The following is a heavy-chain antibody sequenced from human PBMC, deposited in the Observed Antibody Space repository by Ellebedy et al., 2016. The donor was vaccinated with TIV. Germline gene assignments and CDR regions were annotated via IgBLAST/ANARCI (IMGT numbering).Heavy chain of an antibody. D-gene: IGHD4-17*01. V-gene: IGHV3-30*03. Sequence: GESLKISCAASGFTFSDYGMHWVRQAPGKGLEWVAVISNDGRSKKHADSVKGRFTISRDNSKSTLYLQMDSLRAEDTAVYYCAPGGTTRVKKGFGYWGQGTLVTVSS. J-gene: IGHJ4*02. CDR1: GFTFSDYG. CDR2: ISNDGRSK. CDR3: APGGTTRVKKGFGY.